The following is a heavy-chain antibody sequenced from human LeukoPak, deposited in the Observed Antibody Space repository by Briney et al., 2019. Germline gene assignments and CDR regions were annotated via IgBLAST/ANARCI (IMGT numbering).Heavy chain of an antibody. Sequence: PSETLSLTCTVSGGSMSSYYWGLIRQPAGKGLEWIGRIHTSGTTYYNPSLKSRVTMSVDTSKNQFSLGLTSVTAADTAVYYCARGDYFDGGGRNWFDPWGQGTLVTVSS. D-gene: IGHD3-16*01. CDR3: ARGDYFDGGGRNWFDP. CDR1: GGSMSSYY. V-gene: IGHV4-4*07. J-gene: IGHJ5*02. CDR2: IHTSGTT.